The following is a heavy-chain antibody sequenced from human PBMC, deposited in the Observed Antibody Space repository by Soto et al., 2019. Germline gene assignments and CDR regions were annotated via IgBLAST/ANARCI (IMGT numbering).Heavy chain of an antibody. J-gene: IGHJ4*02. D-gene: IGHD2-15*01. CDR1: GFTFSSYW. V-gene: IGHV3-7*03. CDR3: AREEYCSGGSCYYGAQYYYFDY. CDR2: IKQDGSEK. Sequence: EVQLVESGGGLVQPGGSLRLSCAASGFTFSSYWMSWVRQAPGKGLEWVANIKQDGSEKYYVDSVKGRFTISRDNAKNSQYLQMNSLRAEDTAVYYCAREEYCSGGSCYYGAQYYYFDYWGQGTLVTVSS.